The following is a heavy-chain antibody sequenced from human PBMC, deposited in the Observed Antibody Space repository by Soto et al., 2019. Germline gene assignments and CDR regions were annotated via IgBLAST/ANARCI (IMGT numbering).Heavy chain of an antibody. V-gene: IGHV3-30-3*01. CDR3: ARDPSGRLRSASVLFNWKPQSKVDY. J-gene: IGHJ4*02. CDR2: ISYDGSNK. D-gene: IGHD1-20*01. Sequence: QVQLVESGGGVVQPGRSLRLSCAASGFTFSSYAMHWVRQAPGKGLEWVAVISYDGSNKYYADSVKGRFTISRDNSKNTLYLQMNSLRAEDTAVYYCARDPSGRLRSASVLFNWKPQSKVDYWGQGTLVTVSS. CDR1: GFTFSSYA.